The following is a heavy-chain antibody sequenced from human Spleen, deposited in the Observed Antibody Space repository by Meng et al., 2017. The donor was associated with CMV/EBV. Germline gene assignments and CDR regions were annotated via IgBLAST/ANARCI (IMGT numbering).Heavy chain of an antibody. D-gene: IGHD2-8*02. J-gene: IGHJ6*02. Sequence: TFNSYADTWERQAAGRRLEWIGENITILNIANYALKFQDRVTIAAGKSTSKAYMELSSLRSEDTAVYYCARGILVPFEYYYYGMDVWGQGTTVTVSS. CDR2: NITILNIA. CDR1: TFNSYA. V-gene: IGHV1-69*10. CDR3: ARGILVPFEYYYYGMDV.